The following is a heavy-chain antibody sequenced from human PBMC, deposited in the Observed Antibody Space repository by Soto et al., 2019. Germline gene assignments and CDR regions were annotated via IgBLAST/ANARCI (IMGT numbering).Heavy chain of an antibody. CDR2: IYYSGST. V-gene: IGHV4-31*03. CDR3: AFRLCGPGRLPFHY. Sequence: SETLSHTCTVSGGSISSGGYYCSWIRQHPGKGREWIGYIYYSGSTYYNPSLKSRVSISVDTSKNQFSLKLSSVTAADTAVYYSAFRLCGPGRLPFHYRRHGPLVPVSS. J-gene: IGHJ4*01. D-gene: IGHD3-16*01. CDR1: GGSISSGGYY.